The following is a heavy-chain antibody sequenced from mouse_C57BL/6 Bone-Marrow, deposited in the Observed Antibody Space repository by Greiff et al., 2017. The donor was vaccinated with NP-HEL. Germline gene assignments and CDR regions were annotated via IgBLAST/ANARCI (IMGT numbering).Heavy chain of an antibody. V-gene: IGHV1-69*01. CDR3: ARERFAY. CDR2: IDPSDSYT. CDR1: GYTFTSYW. Sequence: QVQLQQPGAELVMPGASVKLSCKASGYTFTSYWMHWVKQRPGQGLEWIGEIDPSDSYTNYNQKFKGKSTLTVDKSSSTAYMQLSSLTSEDSAVYYCARERFAYWGQGTRVTVSA. J-gene: IGHJ3*01.